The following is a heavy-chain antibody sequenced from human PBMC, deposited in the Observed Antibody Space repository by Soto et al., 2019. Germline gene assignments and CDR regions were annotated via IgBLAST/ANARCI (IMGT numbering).Heavy chain of an antibody. CDR3: ANLPNDYGDYG. J-gene: IGHJ4*02. CDR2: MSYDGSNK. Sequence: RLSCAASGFTFSSYGMHWVRQAPGKGLEWVAVMSYDGSNKDYADSVKGRFTISRDNSKXTXXLXXXSXRXXDTXVYYCANLPNDYGDYGWGQGTLVTVSS. CDR1: GFTFSSYG. D-gene: IGHD4-17*01. V-gene: IGHV3-30*18.